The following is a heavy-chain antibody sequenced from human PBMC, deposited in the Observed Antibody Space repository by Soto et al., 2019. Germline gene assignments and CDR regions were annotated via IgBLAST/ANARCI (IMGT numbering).Heavy chain of an antibody. J-gene: IGHJ6*02. CDR1: GGPISSGGYY. V-gene: IGHV4-31*03. CDR2: IYYSGST. Sequence: QVQLQESGPGLVKPSQTLSLTCPVPGGPISSGGYYWSWIRQHPGKGLEWIGYIYYSGSTYYNPSLKSRVTIAVDTSKNQFSLKLSSVTAADTAVYYCARVTSGAGLSLDVWGQGTTVTVSS. D-gene: IGHD4-17*01. CDR3: ARVTSGAGLSLDV.